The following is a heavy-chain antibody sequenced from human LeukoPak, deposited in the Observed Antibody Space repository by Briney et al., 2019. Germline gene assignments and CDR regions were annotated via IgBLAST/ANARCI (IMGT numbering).Heavy chain of an antibody. CDR3: ARAVRGYCSSTSCYAHYYYYYMDV. Sequence: SETLSLTCTVSGCSISSCGYYCRLIHQHPRKGLEWIGYIYYSGSTYYNPSLKRRVTISVDTSKNQFSLKLSSVTAPDTAVYYCARAVRGYCSSTSCYAHYYYYYMDVWGKGTTVTVSS. V-gene: IGHV4-31*03. CDR2: IYYSGST. J-gene: IGHJ6*03. D-gene: IGHD2-2*01. CDR1: GCSISSCGYY.